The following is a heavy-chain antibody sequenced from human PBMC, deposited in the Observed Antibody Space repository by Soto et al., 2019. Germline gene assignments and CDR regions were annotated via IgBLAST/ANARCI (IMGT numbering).Heavy chain of an antibody. Sequence: QITLKESGPTLVKPTQTLTLTCTFSGFSLSTRGVGVGWIRQPPGKALEWLALIYWDDDEGYSPSLKSRLTLPKDTSKNLVILTITNMDPVDTATYYCAHRPRGYSYHFDYWGQGALVTVSS. CDR1: GFSLSTRGVG. V-gene: IGHV2-5*02. CDR3: AHRPRGYSYHFDY. D-gene: IGHD5-18*01. J-gene: IGHJ4*02. CDR2: IYWDDDE.